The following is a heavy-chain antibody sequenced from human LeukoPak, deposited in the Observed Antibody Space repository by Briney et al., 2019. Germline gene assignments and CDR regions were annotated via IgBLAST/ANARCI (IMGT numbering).Heavy chain of an antibody. CDR3: VRDSFITEVGSVFDS. J-gene: IGHJ4*02. V-gene: IGHV3-30*01. CDR1: GFTFNAHA. Sequence: GGSLRLSCAASGFTFNAHAIHWVRQAPGKGLQWVGVVSYDGQTKYYEESVKGRLSISRDNSKNTLDLQMNNLRTEDTAVYYCVRDSFITEVGSVFDSWGQGTLVTVSS. CDR2: VSYDGQTK. D-gene: IGHD3-10*01.